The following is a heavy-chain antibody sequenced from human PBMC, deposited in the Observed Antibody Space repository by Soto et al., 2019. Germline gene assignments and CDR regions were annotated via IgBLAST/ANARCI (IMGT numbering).Heavy chain of an antibody. CDR1: CYTFTSYG. Sequence: ASVKVSCKASCYTFTSYGISWVRQAPGQGLEWMGWISAYNGNTNYAQKLQGRVTMTTDTSTSTAYMELRSLRSDDTAVYYCARDGASYYDILTGYFYYGMDVWGQGTTVTVSS. D-gene: IGHD3-9*01. CDR2: ISAYNGNT. J-gene: IGHJ6*02. V-gene: IGHV1-18*01. CDR3: ARDGASYYDILTGYFYYGMDV.